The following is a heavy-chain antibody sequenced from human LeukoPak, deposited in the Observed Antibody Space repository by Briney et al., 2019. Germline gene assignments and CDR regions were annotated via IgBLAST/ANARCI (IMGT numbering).Heavy chain of an antibody. D-gene: IGHD4-11*01. V-gene: IGHV4-39*07. CDR1: GGSISSSSYY. CDR2: IYYSGST. CDR3: AKSNAWDWFDP. J-gene: IGHJ5*02. Sequence: PSETLSLTCTVSGGSISSSSYYWGWIRQPPGKGLEWIGSIYYSGSTYYNPSLKSRVTISVDTSKNQFSLKLSSVTAADTAVYYCAKSNAWDWFDPWGQGTLVTVSS.